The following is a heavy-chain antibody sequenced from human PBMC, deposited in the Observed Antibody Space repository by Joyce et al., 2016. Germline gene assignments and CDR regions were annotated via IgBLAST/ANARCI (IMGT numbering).Heavy chain of an antibody. CDR2: INPKSGDT. V-gene: IGHV1-2*06. Sequence: QVQVVQSGAEVKKPGASVKVSCRASGYPFTDYSIPWVRQAPGQGLECMGRINPKSGDTNYAQNFQGRVTMTRDTSINTAYMELSSLRSDDTAVYYCARGDLLDWGQGTLVTVSS. CDR3: ARGDLLD. D-gene: IGHD2-8*02. J-gene: IGHJ4*02. CDR1: GYPFTDYS.